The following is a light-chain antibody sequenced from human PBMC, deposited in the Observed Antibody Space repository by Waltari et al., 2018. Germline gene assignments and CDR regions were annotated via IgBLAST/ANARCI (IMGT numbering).Light chain of an antibody. V-gene: IGKV4-1*01. CDR3: QQYYTTPWT. CDR1: QSVLYSSSQKSY. CDR2: WAS. J-gene: IGKJ1*01. Sequence: DIVMTQSPDSLAVSLGERATINCKSSQSVLYSSSQKSYLAWYQQKPGQPPKLFIYWASTRGSGVPDRFSGSGSGTDFTLTISSLQAEDVAVYYCQQYYTTPWTFGQGTKVEIK.